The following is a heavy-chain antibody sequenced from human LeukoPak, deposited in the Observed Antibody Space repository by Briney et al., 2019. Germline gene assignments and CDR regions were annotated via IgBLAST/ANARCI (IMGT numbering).Heavy chain of an antibody. Sequence: ASVKVSCKASGYTFTGYYMHWVRQAPGQGLEWMGWINPNSGGTNYAQKFQGRVTMTRDTSISTAYMELSRLRSDDTAVYYCARDLDIVVVPAAYDYYYYYGMDVWGQGTTVTVSS. V-gene: IGHV1-2*02. J-gene: IGHJ6*02. D-gene: IGHD2-2*01. CDR1: GYTFTGYY. CDR2: INPNSGGT. CDR3: ARDLDIVVVPAAYDYYYYYGMDV.